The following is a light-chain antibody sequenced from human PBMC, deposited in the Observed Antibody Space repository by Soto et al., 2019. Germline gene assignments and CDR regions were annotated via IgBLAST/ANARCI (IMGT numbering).Light chain of an antibody. CDR1: QSVSSS. CDR3: QHRSNWPLT. CDR2: EAS. J-gene: IGKJ4*01. V-gene: IGKV3-11*01. Sequence: EIVLTQSPATLSLSPGERATLSCWASQSVSSSLAWYQQKPGQAPRLLIYEASIRATGIPARFTGSGSGTDFTLTISSLEPEDFAVYYCQHRSNWPLTFGGGTKVEIK.